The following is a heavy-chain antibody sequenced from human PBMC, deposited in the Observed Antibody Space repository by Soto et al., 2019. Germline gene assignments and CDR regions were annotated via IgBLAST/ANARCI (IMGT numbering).Heavy chain of an antibody. J-gene: IGHJ5*02. V-gene: IGHV2-5*02. CDR1: GFSLSTSGVG. D-gene: IGHD3-3*01. CDR3: AHTWVFGVVIPIGQGGNWFDP. Sequence: QITLKESGPTLVKPTQNLTLTCTFSGFSLSTSGVGVGWIRQPPGKALEWLALIYWDDDKRYSPSLKSRLTITKDTSKNQVVITMTTMDPVDTATYYCAHTWVFGVVIPIGQGGNWFDPWGQGTLVTVSS. CDR2: IYWDDDK.